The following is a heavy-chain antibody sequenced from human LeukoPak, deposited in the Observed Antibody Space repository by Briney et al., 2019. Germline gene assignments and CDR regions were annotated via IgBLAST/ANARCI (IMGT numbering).Heavy chain of an antibody. V-gene: IGHV4-39*01. D-gene: IGHD3-3*01. CDR1: GGSISSSSYY. J-gene: IGHJ5*02. CDR3: ARAYYDFWSGYHWFDP. CDR2: IYYSGTI. Sequence: SETLSLTCTVSGGSISSSSYYWGWIRQPPGKGLEWIGSIYYSGTIYYNPSLKSRVTISVDTSKNQFSLKLSSVTAADTAVYYCARAYYDFWSGYHWFDPWGQGTLVTVSS.